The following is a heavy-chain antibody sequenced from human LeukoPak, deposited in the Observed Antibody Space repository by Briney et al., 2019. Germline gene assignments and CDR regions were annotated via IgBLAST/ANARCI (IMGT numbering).Heavy chain of an antibody. CDR2: IIPIFGTA. CDR3: ATPPPGTHSDYFDY. CDR1: GGTFSSYA. D-gene: IGHD1-7*01. V-gene: IGHV1-69*13. J-gene: IGHJ4*02. Sequence: ASVKVSCKASGGTFSSYAISWVRQAPGQGLEWMGGIIPIFGTANYAQKFQGRVTITADESTSTAYMELSSLRSEDTAVYYCATPPPGTHSDYFDYWGQGTLVTVSS.